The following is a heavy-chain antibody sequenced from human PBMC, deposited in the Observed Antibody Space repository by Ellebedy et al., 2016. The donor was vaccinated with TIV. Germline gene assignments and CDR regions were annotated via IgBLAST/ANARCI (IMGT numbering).Heavy chain of an antibody. CDR1: GFTFRSYC. CDR3: ARGGYSNGYRAGFDY. CDR2: IKEDGGEK. D-gene: IGHD5-18*01. J-gene: IGHJ4*02. V-gene: IGHV3-7*03. Sequence: GGSLRLXXAASGFTFRSYCMNWVRQAPGKGLEWVANIKEDGGEKYYVDSVKGRFTISRDNAKNSLYLQMTSLRAEDTAVYYCARGGYSNGYRAGFDYWGQGTLVTVSS.